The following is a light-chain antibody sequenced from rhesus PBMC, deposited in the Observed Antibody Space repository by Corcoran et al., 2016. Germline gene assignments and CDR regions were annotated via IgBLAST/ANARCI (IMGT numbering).Light chain of an antibody. J-gene: IGLJ1*01. V-gene: IGLV2S7*01. Sequence: QAAPTQPPSVPGSPGQSVTISCTGTSSDVGAYNYVAWYQQHPGKAPNVMIYAVSTRTSGVSDRFSGAKSGNTASLTISGLQAEDDADYYCCSYTSTHTFIFGGGTRLTVL. CDR3: CSYTSTHTFI. CDR2: AVS. CDR1: SSDVGAYNY.